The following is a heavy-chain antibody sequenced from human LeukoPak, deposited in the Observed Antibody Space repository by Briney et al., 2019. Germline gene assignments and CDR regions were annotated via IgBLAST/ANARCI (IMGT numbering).Heavy chain of an antibody. CDR3: ARAVYYYDSSYFDY. D-gene: IGHD3-22*01. CDR1: GFTFSSYA. CDR2: ISGSGGST. Sequence: GGSLRLSCAASGFTFSSYAMSWVRQAPGKGLEWVSAISGSGGSTYYADSVKGWFTISRDNSKNTLYLQMNSLRAEDTAVYYCARAVYYYDSSYFDYWGQGTLATVSS. V-gene: IGHV3-23*01. J-gene: IGHJ4*02.